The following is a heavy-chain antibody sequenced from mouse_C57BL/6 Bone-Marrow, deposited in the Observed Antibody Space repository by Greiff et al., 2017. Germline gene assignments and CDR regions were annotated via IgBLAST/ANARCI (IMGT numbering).Heavy chain of an antibody. V-gene: IGHV6-3*01. CDR1: GFTFSNYW. Sequence: EVQLVESGGGLVQPGGSMKLSCVASGFTFSNYWMNWVRQSPEQGLEWVAQIRLKSDNYATHYAESVKGRVTISRADSKTSVYLQMNNLRAEDTGIYYCTCPITTSVALWGQGTTLTVSS. D-gene: IGHD1-1*01. CDR3: TCPITTSVAL. CDR2: IRLKSDNYAT. J-gene: IGHJ2*01.